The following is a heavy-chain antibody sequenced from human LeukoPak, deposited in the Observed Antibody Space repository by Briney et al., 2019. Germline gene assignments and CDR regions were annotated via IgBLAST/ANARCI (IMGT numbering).Heavy chain of an antibody. CDR2: IYTSGST. D-gene: IGHD6-19*01. J-gene: IGHJ4*02. V-gene: IGHV4-4*07. CDR1: GGSISSYY. Sequence: SETLSLTCTVSGGSISSYYWSWIRQPAGKGLEWIGRIYTSGSTNYNPSLKSRVTISVDTSKNQFSLKLSSVTAADTAVYYCARDREQWLEYYFDYRGQGTLVTVSS. CDR3: ARDREQWLEYYFDY.